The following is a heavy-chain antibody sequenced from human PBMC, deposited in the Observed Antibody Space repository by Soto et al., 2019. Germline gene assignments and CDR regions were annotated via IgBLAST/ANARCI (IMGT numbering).Heavy chain of an antibody. Sequence: PGGSLRLSCAASGFTLSTYDMHWVRQATGKGLEWVAALSYAGDTYYPGSVKGRFTISRDNSKNTVYLQMNSVRAEDTAVYYCARDKGVVVDAFDIWGQGTMVTVSS. CDR2: LSYAGDT. CDR1: GFTLSTYD. CDR3: ARDKGVVVDAFDI. V-gene: IGHV3-13*01. J-gene: IGHJ3*02. D-gene: IGHD2-21*01.